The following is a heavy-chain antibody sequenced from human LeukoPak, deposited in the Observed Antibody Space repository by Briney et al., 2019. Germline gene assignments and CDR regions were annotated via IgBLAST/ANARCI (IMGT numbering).Heavy chain of an antibody. CDR2: ISAYSGNT. CDR3: ARDRAASYDFWSGSVGHFDY. CDR1: GYTFISYG. V-gene: IGHV1-18*01. Sequence: ASVKVSCKASGYTFISYGINWVRQAPGQGLEWMGWISAYSGNTNSARKFQGRVTMTRDTSTSTVYMELSSLRSEDTAVYYCARDRAASYDFWSGSVGHFDYWGQGTLVTVSS. J-gene: IGHJ4*02. D-gene: IGHD3-3*01.